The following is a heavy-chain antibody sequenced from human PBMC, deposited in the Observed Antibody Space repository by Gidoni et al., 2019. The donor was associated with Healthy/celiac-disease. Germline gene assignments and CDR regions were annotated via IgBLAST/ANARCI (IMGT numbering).Heavy chain of an antibody. CDR2: MNPNSGNT. CDR1: GSTFPSYD. Sequence: QVQLVQSGAEVTKPGASVQVSCTSSGSTFPSYDINWVRQATGQGREWMGWMNPNSGNTGYAKKFQGRVNRTRNNSISTAYMERSSLRSEDKAVYYCAREGITGTTGAFDSGGQGTMVTVSS. J-gene: IGHJ3*02. V-gene: IGHV1-8*01. CDR3: AREGITGTTGAFDS. D-gene: IGHD1-20*01.